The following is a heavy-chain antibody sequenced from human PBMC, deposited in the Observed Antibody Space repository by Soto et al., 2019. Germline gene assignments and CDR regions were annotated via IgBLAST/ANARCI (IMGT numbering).Heavy chain of an antibody. Sequence: PGWSLRLSCVASGFTFSTYAMSLVRQAPGKGLEWVSALTPSGGETYYADSVKGRFTISRDNSMNALYLQMNSLRIEDTAVYYCAHPRGYGVFDAYDIWGEGTMVTVSS. CDR3: AHPRGYGVFDAYDI. D-gene: IGHD4-17*01. V-gene: IGHV3-23*01. J-gene: IGHJ3*02. CDR1: GFTFSTYA. CDR2: LTPSGGET.